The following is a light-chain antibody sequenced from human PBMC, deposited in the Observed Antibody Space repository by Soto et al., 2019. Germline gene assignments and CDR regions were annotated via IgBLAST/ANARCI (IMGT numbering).Light chain of an antibody. V-gene: IGKV1-5*01. CDR1: QSISTW. CDR3: QHCNTSWT. J-gene: IGKJ1*01. CDR2: DVS. Sequence: DIQMTQSPSTLSASVGDRVTITCRASQSISTWLAWYQQKPGKAPKLLIYDVSSLESGVPSRFSGSGSGTEFTLTISSLQPDDFATYYCQHCNTSWTFGRGTKVEIK.